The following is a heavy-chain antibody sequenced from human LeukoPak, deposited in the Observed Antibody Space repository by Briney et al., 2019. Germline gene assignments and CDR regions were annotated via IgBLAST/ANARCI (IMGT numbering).Heavy chain of an antibody. J-gene: IGHJ4*02. V-gene: IGHV3-23*01. CDR2: IGVSGATT. CDR3: AKDVQRFSSSWYYFDS. D-gene: IGHD6-13*01. CDR1: GFTFSSYA. Sequence: GGSLRLSCAASGFTFSSYAMSWVRQAPAKGLEWLSGIGVSGATTYHADSVKGRFTISRDNSKNTLYLQMNSLRGEDTAVYYCAKDVQRFSSSWYYFDSWGQGTLVTVSS.